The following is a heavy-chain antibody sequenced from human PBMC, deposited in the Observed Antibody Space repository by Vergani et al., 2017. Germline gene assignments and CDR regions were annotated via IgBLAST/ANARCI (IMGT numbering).Heavy chain of an antibody. V-gene: IGHV3-13*01. J-gene: IGHJ4*02. D-gene: IGHD6-6*01. CDR2: IGTAGDT. Sequence: EVQLVESGGGLVQPGGSLRLSCAASGFTFSTYDMHWVRQATGKGLEWVSAIGTAGDTYYPGSVKGRFTISRENAKNSLYLQMNGLRAGDTAVYYCARRDSSSPALHYWGQGTLVTVSS. CDR1: GFTFSTYD. CDR3: ARRDSSSPALHY.